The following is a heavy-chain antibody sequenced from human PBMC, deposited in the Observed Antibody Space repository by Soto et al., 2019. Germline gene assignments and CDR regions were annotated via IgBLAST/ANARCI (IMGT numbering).Heavy chain of an antibody. D-gene: IGHD6-19*01. CDR2: INHSGST. CDR3: ARWYGAVAELNWFDP. J-gene: IGHJ5*02. Sequence: QVQLQQWGAGLLKPSETLSLTCAVYGGSFSGYYWSWIRQPPGKGLEWIGEINHSGSTNYNPSLKSRVTRSVDTSKNQFSLKLSSVTAADTAVYYCARWYGAVAELNWFDPWGQGTLVTVSS. CDR1: GGSFSGYY. V-gene: IGHV4-34*01.